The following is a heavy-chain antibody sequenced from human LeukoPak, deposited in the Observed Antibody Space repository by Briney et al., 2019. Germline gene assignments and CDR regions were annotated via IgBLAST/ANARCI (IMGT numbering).Heavy chain of an antibody. CDR2: INPSGTGT. J-gene: IGHJ5*02. Sequence: ASVKVSCKASGYTITNNYMHWVRQTPGQGLEWMGVINPSGTGTSYAQKFQGRITMSRDTSTSTVYMELSSLRSEDTAFYYCATDHSMANTAWWFDPWGQGTLVTVSS. V-gene: IGHV1-46*01. CDR3: ATDHSMANTAWWFDP. D-gene: IGHD5-24*01. CDR1: GYTITNNY.